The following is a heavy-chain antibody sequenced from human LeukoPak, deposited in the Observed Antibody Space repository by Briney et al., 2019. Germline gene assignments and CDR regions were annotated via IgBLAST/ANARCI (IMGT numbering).Heavy chain of an antibody. CDR3: ASGWFDP. V-gene: IGHV3-48*01. J-gene: IGHJ5*02. CDR2: IISISSII. Sequence: GGSLRLSCAASGFTFSSYSMNWVRQAPGKGLEWVSYIISISSIIYYADSVKVRFTLSRENTKNSLYLQMNSLRAEDTAVYYCASGWFDPWGQGTLVTVSS. CDR1: GFTFSSYS.